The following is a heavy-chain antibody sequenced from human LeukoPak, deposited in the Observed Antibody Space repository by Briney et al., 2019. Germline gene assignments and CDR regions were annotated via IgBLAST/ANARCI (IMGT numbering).Heavy chain of an antibody. Sequence: SETLSLTCTVSGYFLSGGSYWGWIRQPPGKGLEWIGSIYRSGTTYINPSLKSRVTLSIDTSKKQFSLKLTSVTAADTAVYYCARRGSSGSFPFDYWGQGTLVTVSS. CDR3: ARRGSSGSFPFDY. V-gene: IGHV4-38-2*02. J-gene: IGHJ4*02. D-gene: IGHD3-10*01. CDR2: IYRSGTT. CDR1: GYFLSGGSY.